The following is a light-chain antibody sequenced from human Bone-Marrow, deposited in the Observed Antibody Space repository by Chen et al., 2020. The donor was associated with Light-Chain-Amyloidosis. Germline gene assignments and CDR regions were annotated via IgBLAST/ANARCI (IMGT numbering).Light chain of an antibody. CDR2: DDR. Sequence: SYVLTQPPSASVAPARMARITCGGKNIGSKSVHWYQQKPGQAPVLIISDDRDRSSGIPERFSGSNSWNTATLTISRVEAGDEADYYCQVWDTASDPVVFGGGTKLTVL. J-gene: IGLJ2*01. CDR3: QVWDTASDPVV. CDR1: NIGSKS. V-gene: IGLV3-21*03.